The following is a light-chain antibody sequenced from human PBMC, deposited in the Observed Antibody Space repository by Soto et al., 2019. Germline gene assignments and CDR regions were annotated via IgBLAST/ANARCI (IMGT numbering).Light chain of an antibody. CDR1: NSNIGSKY. Sequence: QSVLTQPPSASGTPGQRVSISCSGSNSNIGSKYVYWYQQLPGTAPKLLMYRNNQRPSGVPDRFSGSKSGTSASLAISGLQSEDEADYYCAAWDNNLGGPAFGGGTKVTVL. CDR2: RNN. J-gene: IGLJ2*01. CDR3: AAWDNNLGGPA. V-gene: IGLV1-47*01.